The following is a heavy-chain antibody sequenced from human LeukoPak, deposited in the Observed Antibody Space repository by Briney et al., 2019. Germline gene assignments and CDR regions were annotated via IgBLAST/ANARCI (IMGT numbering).Heavy chain of an antibody. CDR2: IYYSGST. CDR3: ATPGGGPYQLTLYFQH. V-gene: IGHV4-39*01. D-gene: IGHD2-2*01. J-gene: IGHJ1*01. CDR1: GGSISSSSYY. Sequence: SETLPLTCTVSGGSISSSSYYWGWIRQPPGKGLEWIGSIYYSGSTYYNPSLKSRVTISVDTSKNQFSLKLSSVTAADTAVYYCATPGGGPYQLTLYFQHWGQGTLVTVSS.